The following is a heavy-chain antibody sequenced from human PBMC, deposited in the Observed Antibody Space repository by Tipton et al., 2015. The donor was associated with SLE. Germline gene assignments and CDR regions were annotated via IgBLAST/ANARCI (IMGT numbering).Heavy chain of an antibody. V-gene: IGHV5-10-1*01. D-gene: IGHD1-26*01. CDR3: ARQTIRVGAPGAFDI. CDR2: IDPSDSFT. Sequence: QLVQSGAEVKKPGESLKISCKGSGYSFTSYWITWVRQMPGKGLEWIGRIDPSDSFTNYSPSFQGHVTISADKSISTAYLQWSSLKASDTAMYYCARQTIRVGAPGAFDIWGQGTMVTVSS. CDR1: GYSFTSYW. J-gene: IGHJ3*02.